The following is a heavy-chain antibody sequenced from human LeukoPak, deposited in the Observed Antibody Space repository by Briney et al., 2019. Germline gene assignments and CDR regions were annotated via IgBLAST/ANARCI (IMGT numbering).Heavy chain of an antibody. D-gene: IGHD1-26*01. CDR3: ASSYRGKYHYYDY. CDR1: GGTFNNYA. V-gene: IGHV1-69*04. J-gene: IGHJ4*02. Sequence: SVKVSCKTSGGTFNNYAISWVRQAPGQGLEWMGRVVPMFGIRNYPQTFRGRVNITADKATNTVYMELRSLRAEDTAIYYCASSYRGKYHYYDYWGQRTLVTVSS. CDR2: VVPMFGIR.